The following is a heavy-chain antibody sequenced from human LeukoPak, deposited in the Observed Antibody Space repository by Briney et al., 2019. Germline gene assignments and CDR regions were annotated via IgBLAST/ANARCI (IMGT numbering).Heavy chain of an antibody. D-gene: IGHD6-19*01. CDR1: GYTFTGYY. J-gene: IGHJ4*02. CDR3: ARDRGSIAVAAFDY. CDR2: INPNSGGT. Sequence: GASVKVSCKASGYTFTGYYMHWVRPAPGQGLEWMGWINPNSGGTNYAQKFQGRVTMTRDTSISTAYMELSRLRSDDTAVYYCARDRGSIAVAAFDYWGQGTLVTVSS. V-gene: IGHV1-2*02.